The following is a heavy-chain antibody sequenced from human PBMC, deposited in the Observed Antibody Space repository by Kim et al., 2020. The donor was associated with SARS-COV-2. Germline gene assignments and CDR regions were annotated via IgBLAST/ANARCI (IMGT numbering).Heavy chain of an antibody. CDR3: VRENFWAFDV. D-gene: IGHD3-3*01. CDR1: GFTLSLYS. J-gene: IGHJ3*01. Sequence: GGSLRLSCATSGFTLSLYSMNWVRQSPGKGLEWVSHISGSGTITKHADSVRGRFTISRDNAKNSLFLQVNGLRADDTAVYYCVRENFWAFDVWGLGTLVTVFS. V-gene: IGHV3-48*04. CDR2: ISGSGTIT.